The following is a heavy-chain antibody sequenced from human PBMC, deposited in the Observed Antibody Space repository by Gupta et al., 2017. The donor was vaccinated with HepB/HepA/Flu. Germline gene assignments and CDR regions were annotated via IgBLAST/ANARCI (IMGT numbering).Heavy chain of an antibody. Sequence: VRQAPGKGLEWLTLILYDGGDESYADSVKGRFTISRDNSKNTLYLQMNSLRAEDTAVYYCAREGGTGTTSHFDYWGQGTLVTVSS. J-gene: IGHJ4*02. D-gene: IGHD1-1*01. CDR2: ILYDGGDE. CDR3: AREGGTGTTSHFDY. V-gene: IGHV3-30*04.